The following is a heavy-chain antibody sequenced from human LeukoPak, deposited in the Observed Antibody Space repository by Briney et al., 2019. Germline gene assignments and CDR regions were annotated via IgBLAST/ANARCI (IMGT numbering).Heavy chain of an antibody. Sequence: GGSLRLSCAASGFTFSSYAINWVRQAPGKGLEWVSSISASGGSTYYADSVKGRSTISRDNSKNTLYLQMNSLRAEDTAVYYCAKPARTDYADYWGQGTLVTVSS. V-gene: IGHV3-23*01. D-gene: IGHD1-14*01. CDR2: ISASGGST. J-gene: IGHJ4*02. CDR1: GFTFSSYA. CDR3: AKPARTDYADY.